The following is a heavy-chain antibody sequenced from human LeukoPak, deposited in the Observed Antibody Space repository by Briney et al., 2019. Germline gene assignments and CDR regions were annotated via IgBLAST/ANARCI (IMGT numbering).Heavy chain of an antibody. CDR2: IYYSGST. D-gene: IGHD2-15*01. CDR3: ARDGGYCSGGSCYSLFDY. Sequence: PSETLSLTCTVSGGSISSGGYYWSWIRQHPGKGLEWIGYIYYSGSTYYNPSLKSRVTISVDTSKNQFSLKLSSVTAADTAVYYCARDGGYCSGGSCYSLFDYWGQGTLVTVSS. V-gene: IGHV4-31*03. CDR1: GGSISSGGYY. J-gene: IGHJ4*02.